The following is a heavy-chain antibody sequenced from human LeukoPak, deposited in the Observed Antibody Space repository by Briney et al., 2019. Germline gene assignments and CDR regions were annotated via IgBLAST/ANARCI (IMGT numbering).Heavy chain of an antibody. Sequence: ASVKVSCKASGYTFTSYDINWVRQATGQGLEWMGWISAYNGNTNYAQKLQGRVTMTTDTSTSTAYMELRSLRSDDTAVYYCARTYYYDGSYFDYWGQGTLVTVSS. V-gene: IGHV1-18*01. J-gene: IGHJ4*02. CDR1: GYTFTSYD. CDR2: ISAYNGNT. CDR3: ARTYYYDGSYFDY. D-gene: IGHD3-22*01.